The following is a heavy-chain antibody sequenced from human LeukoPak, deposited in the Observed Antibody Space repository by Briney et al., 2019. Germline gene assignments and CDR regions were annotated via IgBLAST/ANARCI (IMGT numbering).Heavy chain of an antibody. J-gene: IGHJ4*02. Sequence: QTGGSLRLSCAASGFTFSSYAMNWARQAPGKGLEWVASINHNGNVNYYVDSVKGRFTISRDNSKNTLYLQMNSLRAEDTAVYYCAKGAWGSPFDYWGQGTLVTVSS. V-gene: IGHV3-7*03. D-gene: IGHD3-16*01. CDR2: INHNGNVN. CDR1: GFTFSSYA. CDR3: AKGAWGSPFDY.